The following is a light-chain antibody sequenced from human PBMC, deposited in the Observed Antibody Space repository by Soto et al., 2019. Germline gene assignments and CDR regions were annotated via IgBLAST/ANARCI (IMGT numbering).Light chain of an antibody. CDR3: ASWDDTLSGVV. CDR1: TSNIGNNA. Sequence: QSVLTQPPSVSGAPRQRVTISCSGSTSNIGNNAVNWYQQLPGKAPRALIYYDDLLPTGVSKRFSGSKSGTSVSLAISGLQSDDEADYYCASWDDTLSGVVFGGGTKVTVL. V-gene: IGLV1-36*01. CDR2: YDD. J-gene: IGLJ3*02.